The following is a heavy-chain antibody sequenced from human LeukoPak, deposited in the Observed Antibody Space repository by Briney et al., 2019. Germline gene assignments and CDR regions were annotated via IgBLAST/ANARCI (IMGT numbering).Heavy chain of an antibody. D-gene: IGHD2-2*01. CDR3: ARDIVVVPLVMGWFDP. CDR1: GFTFRRYG. Sequence: GGSLRLSCAASGFTFRRYGMTWVRQAPGKGLEWVSSISGSGGSTFYADSVKGRFTISRDNAKNSLYLQMNSLRAEDTAVYYCARDIVVVPLVMGWFDPWGQGTLVTVSS. J-gene: IGHJ5*02. CDR2: ISGSGGST. V-gene: IGHV3-21*04.